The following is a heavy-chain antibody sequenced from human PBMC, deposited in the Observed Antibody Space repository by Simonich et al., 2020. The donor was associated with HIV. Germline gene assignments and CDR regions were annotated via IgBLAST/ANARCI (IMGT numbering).Heavy chain of an antibody. CDR2: IKPNPGNP. CDR3: ARVLGIAAAIDSFQH. J-gene: IGHJ1*01. V-gene: IGHV7-4-1*02. Sequence: QVQLVQSGSELKKPGASVKVSCNASGYTFTSYAMNWVRQATGQGLERMGWIKPNPGNPTDAQGFTGRFVFSLDTSVRTAYLQISSLKAEDTAVYYCARVLGIAAAIDSFQHWGQGTLVTVSS. CDR1: GYTFTSYA. D-gene: IGHD6-13*01.